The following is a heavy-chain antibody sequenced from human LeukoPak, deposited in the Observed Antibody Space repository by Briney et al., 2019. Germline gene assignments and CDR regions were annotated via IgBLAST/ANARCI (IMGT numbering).Heavy chain of an antibody. CDR2: ISGSGGST. D-gene: IGHD3-10*01. J-gene: IGHJ4*02. CDR1: GFTFSSYA. CDR3: AKMSGVVWFGDLRFPFDS. Sequence: GGSLRLSCAASGFTFSSYAMSWVRQAPGKGLEWVSAISGSGGSTYYADSVKGRFTISRDNSKSTLYLQMNSLRADDTAVYYCAKMSGVVWFGDLRFPFDSWGQGTVVTVSS. V-gene: IGHV3-23*01.